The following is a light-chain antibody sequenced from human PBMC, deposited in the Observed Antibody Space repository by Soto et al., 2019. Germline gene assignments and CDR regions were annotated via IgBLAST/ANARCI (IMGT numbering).Light chain of an antibody. CDR1: QGISSW. CDR2: AAF. J-gene: IGKJ5*01. CDR3: QQSYSTPIT. V-gene: IGKV1-12*01. Sequence: DIQMTQSPSSVSASVGDRVTITCRASQGISSWLAWYQQKPGKAPKLLIYAAFTLHSGVPARFSGSRSGTDFTLTIGSLQPDDFATYYCQQSYSTPITFGQGTRLEIK.